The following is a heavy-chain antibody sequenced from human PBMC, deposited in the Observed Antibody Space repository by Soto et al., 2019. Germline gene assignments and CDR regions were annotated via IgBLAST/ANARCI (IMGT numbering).Heavy chain of an antibody. V-gene: IGHV3-33*01. CDR3: VRDLLGSGGHFDY. J-gene: IGHJ4*02. CDR2: IWYDGSNT. D-gene: IGHD7-27*01. Sequence: GGSLRLSCAASGFIFSSVGMHWVRQAPGKGLEWVAHIWYDGSNTYYADSVKGRFTISRDNSRNTVYLQMNSLRAEDTAVYHCVRDLLGSGGHFDYWGQGTPVTVSS. CDR1: GFIFSSVG.